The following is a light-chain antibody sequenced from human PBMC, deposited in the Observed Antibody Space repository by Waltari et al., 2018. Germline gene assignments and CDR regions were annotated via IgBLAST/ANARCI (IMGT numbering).Light chain of an antibody. Sequence: IQMTQSPSTLSASVGDRVTITCRASQFISNFLSLYQNQPGKAPKLLIYDASKLKSGVPSRFSGSGSGTEFTLTIASLQPDDFATYYCQQYNNYLTFGPGTKVDI. V-gene: IGKV1-5*01. CDR2: DAS. CDR3: QQYNNYLT. J-gene: IGKJ3*01. CDR1: QFISNF.